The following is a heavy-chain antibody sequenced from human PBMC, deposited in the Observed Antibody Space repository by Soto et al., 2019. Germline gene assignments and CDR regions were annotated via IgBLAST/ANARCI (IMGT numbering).Heavy chain of an antibody. CDR1: GDSISSGAYY. V-gene: IGHV4-31*03. Sequence: SETLSLTCTVSGDSISSGAYYWSWIRQHPGKGLEWIGYISYSGSTYYNPSLKSRVTISVDTSKNQFSLKLTSVTAADTAVYYCARTGIAAAGTQGFDYWGQGPLVTVSS. D-gene: IGHD6-13*01. J-gene: IGHJ4*02. CDR3: ARTGIAAAGTQGFDY. CDR2: ISYSGST.